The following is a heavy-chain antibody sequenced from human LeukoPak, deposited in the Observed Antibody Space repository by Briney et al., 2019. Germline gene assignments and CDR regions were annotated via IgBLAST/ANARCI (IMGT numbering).Heavy chain of an antibody. V-gene: IGHV3-53*01. CDR2: IYSGGST. Sequence: GGSLRLSCAASGFTVSSNYMSWVRQAPGKGLEWVSVIYSGGSTYYADSVKGRFTISRDNSKNTLYLQMNSLRAEDTAVYYCARLNYGSGSGYYYYYMDVWGKGTTVTISS. CDR1: GFTVSSNY. D-gene: IGHD3-10*01. CDR3: ARLNYGSGSGYYYYYMDV. J-gene: IGHJ6*03.